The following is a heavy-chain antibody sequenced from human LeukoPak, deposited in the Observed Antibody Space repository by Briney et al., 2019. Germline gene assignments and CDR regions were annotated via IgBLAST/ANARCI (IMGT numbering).Heavy chain of an antibody. J-gene: IGHJ4*02. CDR2: ISSSGSTI. CDR3: ARDSKMGLDY. CDR1: GLTFSSYE. Sequence: GGSLRLSCAASGLTFSSYEMNWVRQAPGKGLEWVSYISSSGSTIYYADSVKGRFTISRDNAKNSLYLQMNSLRAEDTAVYYCARDSKMGLDYWGQGTLVTVSS. V-gene: IGHV3-48*03. D-gene: IGHD5-24*01.